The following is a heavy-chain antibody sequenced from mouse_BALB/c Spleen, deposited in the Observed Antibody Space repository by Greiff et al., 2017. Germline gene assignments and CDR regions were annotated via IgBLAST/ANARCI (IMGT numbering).Heavy chain of an antibody. CDR1: GLPFSGYP. Sequence: EVMLVESGGGLVKPGGSLKLSCEASGLPFSGYPLSWVRRTPGKRLGWAATISSGGSYTYYPDSVKGRFTISRDNAKNTLYLQMSSLKSEDTAMYYCTRERNAMDYWGQGTSVTVSS. CDR3: TRERNAMDY. J-gene: IGHJ4*01. CDR2: ISSGGSYT. V-gene: IGHV5-6-4*01.